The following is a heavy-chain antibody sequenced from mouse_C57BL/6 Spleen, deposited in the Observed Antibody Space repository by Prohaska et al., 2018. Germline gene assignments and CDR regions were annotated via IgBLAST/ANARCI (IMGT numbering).Heavy chain of an antibody. CDR1: GYTFPSYW. CDR2: INPSNGGT. J-gene: IGHJ4*01. V-gene: IGHV1-53*01. D-gene: IGHD1-1*01. CDR3: ARRRNYDYAMDY. Sequence: TDLVKPGASVKLSCKPSGYTFPSYWMHWVKQRPEQGLEWIGNINPSNGGTNYNEKFKSKATLTVDKASSTAYMQLSSLTSEDSAVYYCARRRNYDYAMDYWGQGTSVTVSS.